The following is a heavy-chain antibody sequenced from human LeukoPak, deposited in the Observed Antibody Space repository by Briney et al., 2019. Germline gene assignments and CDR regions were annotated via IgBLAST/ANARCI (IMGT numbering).Heavy chain of an antibody. D-gene: IGHD4-17*01. J-gene: IGHJ4*02. Sequence: SETLSLTCTVSGGSINSYYWSWIRQPPGKGLEWIGYIYYSGSTNYNPSLKSRVTISVDTSKNQFSLKLSSVTAADTAVYYCARVPYGDYVDYWGQGTLVTVSS. CDR3: ARVPYGDYVDY. CDR2: IYYSGST. CDR1: GGSINSYY. V-gene: IGHV4-59*08.